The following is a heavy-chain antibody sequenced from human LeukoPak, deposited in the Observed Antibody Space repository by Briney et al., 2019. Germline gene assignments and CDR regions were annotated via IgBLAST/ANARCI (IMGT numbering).Heavy chain of an antibody. Sequence: SETLSLTCAVYGGSFNDYYWNWIRQPPGKGLEWIGSIFSGGSTYYNPSLKSRVTISVDTFKNHFSLKLSSVTAADTAVYYYARHDNYYVGSGPFDSWGQGTLVTVSS. CDR3: ARHDNYYVGSGPFDS. D-gene: IGHD3-22*01. CDR2: IFSGGST. J-gene: IGHJ4*02. CDR1: GGSFNDYY. V-gene: IGHV4-34*12.